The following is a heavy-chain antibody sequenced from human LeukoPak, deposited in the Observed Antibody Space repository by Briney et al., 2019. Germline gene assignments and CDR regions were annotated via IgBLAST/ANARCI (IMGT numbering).Heavy chain of an antibody. D-gene: IGHD3-3*01. V-gene: IGHV1-18*01. CDR3: ARGPESSTYYDFWSGSIDY. CDR1: GYTFTSYG. Sequence: ASVKVSRKASGYTFTSYGISWVRQAPGQGLEWMGWISAYNGNTNYAQKLQGRVTMTTDTSTSTAYMELRSLRSDDTAVYYCARGPESSTYYDFWSGSIDYWGQGTLVTVSS. CDR2: ISAYNGNT. J-gene: IGHJ4*02.